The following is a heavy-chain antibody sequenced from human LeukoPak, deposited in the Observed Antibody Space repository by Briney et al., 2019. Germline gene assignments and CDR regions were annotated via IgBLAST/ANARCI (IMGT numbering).Heavy chain of an antibody. D-gene: IGHD1-26*01. CDR3: AKGSEVEANWFDP. Sequence: PGGSLRLSCAASGFTFSSYAMSWVRQAPGKGLEWVSSISGSGGSTYYADSVKGRFTISRDNSKNTLFLEMNSLRAEDTAVYYCAKGSEVEANWFDPWGQGTLVTVSS. CDR2: ISGSGGST. V-gene: IGHV3-23*01. J-gene: IGHJ5*02. CDR1: GFTFSSYA.